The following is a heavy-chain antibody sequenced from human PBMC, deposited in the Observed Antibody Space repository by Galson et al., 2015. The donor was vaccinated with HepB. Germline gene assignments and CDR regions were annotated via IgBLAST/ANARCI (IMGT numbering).Heavy chain of an antibody. Sequence: SLGLSCAASGFTVSRNNMNWVRQAPGKGLEWVSAISGSGGSTYYADSVKGRFTISRDNSKNTLYLQMNSLRAEDTAVYYCAKDQHSSSGGAGAFGIWGQGTMVTVSS. D-gene: IGHD6-6*01. J-gene: IGHJ3*02. CDR2: ISGSGGST. V-gene: IGHV3-23*01. CDR3: AKDQHSSSGGAGAFGI. CDR1: GFTVSRNN.